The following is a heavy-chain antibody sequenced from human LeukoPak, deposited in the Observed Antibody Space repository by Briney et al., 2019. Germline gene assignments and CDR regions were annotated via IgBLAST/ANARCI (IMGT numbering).Heavy chain of an antibody. CDR2: INHSGST. D-gene: IGHD3-10*01. CDR3: ARGRKLLWFGEYYFDY. V-gene: IGHV4-34*01. CDR1: GGSFSGYY. Sequence: SETLSITCAVYGGSFSGYYWSWIRQPPGKGLEWIGEINHSGSTNYNPSLKSRVTISVDTSKNQFSLKLSSVTAADTAVYYCARGRKLLWFGEYYFDYWGQGTLVTVSS. J-gene: IGHJ4*02.